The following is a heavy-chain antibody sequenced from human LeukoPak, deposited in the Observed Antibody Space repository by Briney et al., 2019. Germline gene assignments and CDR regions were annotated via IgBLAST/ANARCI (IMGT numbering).Heavy chain of an antibody. Sequence: ASVKVSCKASGYSFSINGITWARQAPGQGLEYLGWISASDGTTNYAQKVQDRVTMTTDTSTSTAYLELRSLRSEDTAVYYCARCGAAVTTHFSHWGQGTLVTVSS. CDR1: GYSFSING. J-gene: IGHJ4*02. V-gene: IGHV1-18*01. CDR3: ARCGAAVTTHFSH. CDR2: ISASDGTT. D-gene: IGHD4-17*01.